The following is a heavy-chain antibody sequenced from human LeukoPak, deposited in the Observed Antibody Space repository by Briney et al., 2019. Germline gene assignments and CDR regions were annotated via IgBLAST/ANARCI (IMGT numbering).Heavy chain of an antibody. J-gene: IGHJ4*02. CDR1: GFLFSNYT. CDR3: ARTQVTMVRGSFDY. Sequence: GGSQRLSCAASGFLFSNYTMNWVRQAPGKGLEWVSSISSSSSYIYYADSVKGRFTISRDNAKNSLYLQMNSLRAEDTAVYYCARTQVTMVRGSFDYWGQGTLVTVSS. D-gene: IGHD3-10*01. CDR2: ISSSSSYI. V-gene: IGHV3-21*01.